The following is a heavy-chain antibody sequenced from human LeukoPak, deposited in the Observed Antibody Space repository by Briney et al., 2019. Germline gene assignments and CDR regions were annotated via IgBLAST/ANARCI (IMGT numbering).Heavy chain of an antibody. D-gene: IGHD1-26*01. Sequence: GGSLRLSCAASGFTVSSNYMSWVRQAPGKGLEWVSVIYSGGATYYTDSVKGRFTISRDNSKNTLYLQMNSLRAEDTAVYYCATQDRWELRYWGQGTLVTVSS. CDR1: GFTVSSNY. V-gene: IGHV3-53*01. J-gene: IGHJ4*02. CDR2: IYSGGAT. CDR3: ATQDRWELRY.